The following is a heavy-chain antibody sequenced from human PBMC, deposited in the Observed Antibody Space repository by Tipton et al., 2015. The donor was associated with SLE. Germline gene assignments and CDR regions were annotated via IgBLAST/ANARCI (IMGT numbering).Heavy chain of an antibody. V-gene: IGHV4-59*01. J-gene: IGHJ2*01. CDR3: ARDPGNDQDYWYFDL. D-gene: IGHD3-10*01. Sequence: TLSLTCTVSGGSISSYYWSWIRQPPGKGLEWIGYIYYSGSTNYNPSLKSRVTISVDTFKNQFSLKLSSVTAADTAVYYCARDPGNDQDYWYFDLWGRGTLVTVSS. CDR2: IYYSGST. CDR1: GGSISSYY.